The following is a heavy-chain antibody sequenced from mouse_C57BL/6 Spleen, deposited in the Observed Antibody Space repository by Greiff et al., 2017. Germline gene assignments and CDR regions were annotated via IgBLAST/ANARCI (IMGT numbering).Heavy chain of an antibody. CDR3: AREGTDCALVPDFDD. CDR2: IYPRSGNT. Sequence: QVQLQQSGAELVRPGASVKLSCKASGYTFTSYGISWVKQRTGQGLEWIGEIYPRSGNTYYNEKFKGKATLTADKSSSTAYMELRSLTSEDSAVYFCAREGTDCALVPDFDDWGQGTTLTVSS. D-gene: IGHD6-1*01. V-gene: IGHV1-81*01. J-gene: IGHJ2*01. CDR1: GYTFTSYG.